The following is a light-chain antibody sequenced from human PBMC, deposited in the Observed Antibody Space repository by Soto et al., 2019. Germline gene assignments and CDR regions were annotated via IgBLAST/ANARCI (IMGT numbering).Light chain of an antibody. J-gene: IGLJ2*01. CDR2: EGS. V-gene: IGLV2-23*03. Sequence: QSVLTQPASVSGSPGQSITISCTGTSSDVGSYNLVSWYQQHPGKAPKLMIYEGSKRPSGVSNRFSCSKSGNTASLTISGLQAEDEADYYCCSYAGSSTFVFGGGTQLTVL. CDR3: CSYAGSSTFV. CDR1: SSDVGSYNL.